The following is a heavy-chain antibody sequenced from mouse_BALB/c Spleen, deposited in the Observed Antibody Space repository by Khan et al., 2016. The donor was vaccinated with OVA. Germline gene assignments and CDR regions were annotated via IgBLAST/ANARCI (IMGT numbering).Heavy chain of an antibody. CDR3: ARRGLYGILPY. CDR1: GYTFTTYW. J-gene: IGHJ3*01. V-gene: IGHV1-7*01. Sequence: QVHVKQSGAELAQPGASVKMSCKTSGYTFTTYWIHWVKQRPGQGLEWIGYINPSTGFIEYNQRFKDRATLTTDKSSSTAYIQLSRLTSEDSAVYYYARRGLYGILPYWGQGTLVTVSA. CDR2: INPSTGFI. D-gene: IGHD2-1*01.